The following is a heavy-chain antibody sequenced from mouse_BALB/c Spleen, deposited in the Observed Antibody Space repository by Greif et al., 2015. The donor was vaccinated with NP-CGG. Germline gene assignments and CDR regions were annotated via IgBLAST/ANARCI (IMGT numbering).Heavy chain of an antibody. Sequence: QVQLQQPGAELMKPGASVKISCKATGYTFSSYWIEWVKQRPGHGLEWIGEILPGSGSTNYNEKFKGKATFTADTSSNTAYMQLSSLTSEDSAVYYCARGRYGPYYYAMDYWGQGTSVTVSS. CDR3: ARGRYGPYYYAMDY. J-gene: IGHJ4*01. V-gene: IGHV1-9*01. CDR2: ILPGSGST. CDR1: GYTFSSYW. D-gene: IGHD1-1*01.